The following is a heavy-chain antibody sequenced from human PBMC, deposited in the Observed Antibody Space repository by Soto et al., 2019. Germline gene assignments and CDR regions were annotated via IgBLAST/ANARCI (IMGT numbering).Heavy chain of an antibody. V-gene: IGHV3-9*01. J-gene: IGHJ6*03. CDR1: GFTFDDYA. D-gene: IGHD6-19*01. CDR2: ISWNSGSI. CDR3: EKDNKQGRSYYYYYMDV. Sequence: GGSLRLSCAASGFTFDDYAMHWVRQAPGKGLEWVSGISWNSGSIGYADSVKGRFTISRDNAKNSLYLQMNSLRAEDTALYYCEKDNKQGRSYYYYYMDVGGKGPTVTVSS.